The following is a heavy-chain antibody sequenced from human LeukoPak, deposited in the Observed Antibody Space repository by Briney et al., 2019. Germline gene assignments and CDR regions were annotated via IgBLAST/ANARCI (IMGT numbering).Heavy chain of an antibody. CDR2: MNPNSGNT. Sequence: ASVKVSCTASGYTFNTYDIYWVRQATGQGLEWMGWMNPNSGNTGYAQKFQGRVTMTRNTSISTAYMELSSLRSEDTALYYCARAHRCQSFDPWGQGTLVTVSS. J-gene: IGHJ5*02. D-gene: IGHD1-14*01. V-gene: IGHV1-8*01. CDR3: ARAHRCQSFDP. CDR1: GYTFNTYD.